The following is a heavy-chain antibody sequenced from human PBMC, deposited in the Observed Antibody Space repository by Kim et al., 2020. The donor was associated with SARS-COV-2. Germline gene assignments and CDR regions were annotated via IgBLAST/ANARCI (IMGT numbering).Heavy chain of an antibody. V-gene: IGHV3-33*01. D-gene: IGHD3-16*01. J-gene: IGHJ3*02. CDR1: GFTFSSYG. CDR3: ARGITLGLGRNDAFDI. CDR2: IWYDGSNK. Sequence: GGSLRLSCAASGFTFSSYGMHWVRQAPGKGLEWVAVIWYDGSNKYYADSVKGRFTISRDNSKNTLYLQMNSLRAEDTAVYYCARGITLGLGRNDAFDIWGQGTMVTVSS.